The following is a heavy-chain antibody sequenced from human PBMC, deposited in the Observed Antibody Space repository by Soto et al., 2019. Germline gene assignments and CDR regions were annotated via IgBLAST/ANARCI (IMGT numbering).Heavy chain of an antibody. CDR2: ISAYNGNT. Sequence: QVQLVQSGAEVKKPGASVKVSCKASGYTFTSYGISWVRQAPGQGLEWMGWISAYNGNTNYAQKLRGRVTMTTDPSTSTAYMGLRSLRSDETAVYYCARGGGVYAYRYYYYYYYMDVWGKGTTVTVSS. CDR3: ARGGGVYAYRYYYYYYYMDV. J-gene: IGHJ6*03. D-gene: IGHD2-8*01. V-gene: IGHV1-18*01. CDR1: GYTFTSYG.